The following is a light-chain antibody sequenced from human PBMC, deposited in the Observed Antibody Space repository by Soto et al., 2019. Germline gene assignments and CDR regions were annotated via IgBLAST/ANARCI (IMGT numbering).Light chain of an antibody. J-gene: IGKJ1*01. CDR1: ESVTSS. CDR3: QQYNIWPLWT. V-gene: IGKV3-15*01. CDR2: AAS. Sequence: EIVMTQSPATVSVSPLDIATLSFMASESVTSSLAWYQQKPGQPPRLLIYAASTRATDVPARFSGGGSETEFTLTISSLQSEDFAVYFCQQYNIWPLWTFGQGTKVDIK.